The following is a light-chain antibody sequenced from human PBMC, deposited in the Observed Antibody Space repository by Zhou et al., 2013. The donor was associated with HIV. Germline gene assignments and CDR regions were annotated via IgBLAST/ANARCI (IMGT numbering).Light chain of an antibody. Sequence: DTQMTQSPSSLSAPVGDRVTITCQASQDISNYLNWYQHKPGKAPDLLIYDASALGTGVPSRFSGSGSGTDFTLTISDLQPEDIATYYCQQYKIYPLTFGGGTKVEI. J-gene: IGKJ4*01. CDR1: QDISNY. CDR3: QQYKIYPLT. CDR2: DAS. V-gene: IGKV1-33*01.